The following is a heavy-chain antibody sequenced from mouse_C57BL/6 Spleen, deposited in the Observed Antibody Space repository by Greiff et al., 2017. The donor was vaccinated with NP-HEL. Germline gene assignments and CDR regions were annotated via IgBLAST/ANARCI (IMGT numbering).Heavy chain of an antibody. CDR1: GYSFTDYN. D-gene: IGHD2-2*01. J-gene: IGHJ3*01. CDR2: INPNYGTT. Sequence: SGPELVKPGASVKISCKASGYSFTDYNMNWVKQSNGKSLEWIGVINPNYGTTSYNQKFKGKATLTVDQSSSTAYMQLNSLTSEDSAVYYCARSTMVTAAPAWFAYWGQGTLVTVSA. V-gene: IGHV1-39*01. CDR3: ARSTMVTAAPAWFAY.